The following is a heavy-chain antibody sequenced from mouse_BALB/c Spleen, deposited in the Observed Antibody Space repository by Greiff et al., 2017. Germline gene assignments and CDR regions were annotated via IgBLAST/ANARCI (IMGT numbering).Heavy chain of an antibody. CDR1: GYTFTSYV. Sequence: EVKLVESGPELVKPGASVKMSCKASGYTFTSYVMHWVKQKPGQGLEWIGYINPYNDGTKYNEKFKGKATLTSDKSSSTAYMVLSSLTSEDSAVYYCARLEGPLYYAMDYWGQGTSVTVSS. V-gene: IGHV1-14*01. D-gene: IGHD3-3*01. CDR3: ARLEGPLYYAMDY. CDR2: INPYNDGT. J-gene: IGHJ4*01.